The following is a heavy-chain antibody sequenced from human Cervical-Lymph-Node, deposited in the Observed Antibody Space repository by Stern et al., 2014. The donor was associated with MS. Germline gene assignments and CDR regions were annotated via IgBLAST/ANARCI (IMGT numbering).Heavy chain of an antibody. D-gene: IGHD1-26*01. CDR1: GFTFSSYG. Sequence: VPLVASGGGVVHPGRSLRLSCAASGFTFSSYGLHCVRQATGMGLARVAVIWYAGSNKYYADSVKGRFTISRDNSKNTLYLQMNSLRAEDTAVYYCARDCKLRYYYYGMDVWGQGTTVTVSS. CDR2: IWYAGSNK. J-gene: IGHJ6*02. V-gene: IGHV3-33*01. CDR3: ARDCKLRYYYYGMDV.